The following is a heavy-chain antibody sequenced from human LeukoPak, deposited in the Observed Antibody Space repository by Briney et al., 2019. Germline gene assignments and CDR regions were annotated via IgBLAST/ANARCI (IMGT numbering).Heavy chain of an antibody. V-gene: IGHV4-34*01. Sequence: SETLSLTCAVYGGSFSGYYWSWIRQPPGKGLEWIGEINHSGSTNYNPSLKSRVTISVDTSKNQFSLKLSSVTAADTAVYYCARPLRHDAFDIWGQGTMVTVSS. CDR2: INHSGST. CDR3: ARPLRHDAFDI. J-gene: IGHJ3*02. CDR1: GGSFSGYY. D-gene: IGHD4-17*01.